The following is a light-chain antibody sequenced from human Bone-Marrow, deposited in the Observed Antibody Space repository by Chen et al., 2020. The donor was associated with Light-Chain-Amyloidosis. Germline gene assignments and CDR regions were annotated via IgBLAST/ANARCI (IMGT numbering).Light chain of an antibody. CDR3: SSHAGSATFAL. CDR1: SSDIGGYDH. CDR2: GAT. J-gene: IGLJ2*01. Sequence: QSALTQPASVSGSPGQSITISCTGTSSDIGGYDHVSWFQKNPGKAPKLMVFGATQCPSGVSPRFSGSKSGNTAYLTISGLQAEDEADYCCSSHAGSATFALFGGGTSLTVL. V-gene: IGLV2-23*02.